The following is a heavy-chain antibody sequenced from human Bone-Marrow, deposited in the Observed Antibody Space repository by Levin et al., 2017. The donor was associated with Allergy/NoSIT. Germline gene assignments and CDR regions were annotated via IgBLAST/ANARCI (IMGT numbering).Heavy chain of an antibody. V-gene: IGHV3-13*01. J-gene: IGHJ3*02. CDR2: IGTAGDT. CDR3: ARGLNSSGEGAFDI. Sequence: PGGSLRLSCAASGFTFSSYDMHWVRQATGKGLEWVSAIGTAGDTYYPGSVKGRFTISRENAKNSLYLQMNSLRAGDTAVYYCARGLNSSGEGAFDIWGQGTMVTVSS. D-gene: IGHD6-19*01. CDR1: GFTFSSYD.